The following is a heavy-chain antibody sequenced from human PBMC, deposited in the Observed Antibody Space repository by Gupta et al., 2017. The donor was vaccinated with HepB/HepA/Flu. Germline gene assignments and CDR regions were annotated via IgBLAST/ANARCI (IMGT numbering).Heavy chain of an antibody. CDR3: AREGETIVLWFGELLYSPPTN. CDR1: GFTFSSYW. CDR2: IKQDGSEK. Sequence: EVQLVESGGGLVQPGGSLRLSCAASGFTFSSYWMSWVRQAPGKGLEWVANIKQDGSEKYYVDSVKGRFTISRDNAKNSLYLQMNSLRDEDTAVYYCAREGETIVLWFGELLYSPPTNWGQGTLVTVSS. J-gene: IGHJ4*02. V-gene: IGHV3-7*01. D-gene: IGHD3-10*01.